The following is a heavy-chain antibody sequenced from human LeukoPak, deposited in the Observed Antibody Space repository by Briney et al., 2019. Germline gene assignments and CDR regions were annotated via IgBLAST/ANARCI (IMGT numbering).Heavy chain of an antibody. J-gene: IGHJ3*02. CDR3: AKKRDAFDI. V-gene: IGHV3-23*01. Sequence: GGSLRLSCAASGFTFSSYAMGWVRQAPGKRPEWVSSLTDSGGTTYYVDSVKGRFTISRDNSKNTLYLHMNSLRAEDTAMYYCAKKRDAFDIWGQGTVAAVSS. CDR2: LTDSGGTT. D-gene: IGHD5-24*01. CDR1: GFTFSSYA.